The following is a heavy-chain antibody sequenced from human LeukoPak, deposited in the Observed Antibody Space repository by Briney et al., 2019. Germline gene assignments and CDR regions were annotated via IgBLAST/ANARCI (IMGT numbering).Heavy chain of an antibody. J-gene: IGHJ6*03. D-gene: IGHD3-3*01. CDR3: ARQGSEDFWSGYYTRTPYYYYMDV. CDR2: IYYSGST. V-gene: IGHV4-61*01. CDR1: GGSISSSSYY. Sequence: PSETLSLTCTVSGGSISSSSYYWSWIRQPPGKGLEWIGYIYYSGSTKYNPSLKSRVTISVDTSKNQFSLKLSSVTAADTAVYYCARQGSEDFWSGYYTRTPYYYYMDVWGKGTTVTVSS.